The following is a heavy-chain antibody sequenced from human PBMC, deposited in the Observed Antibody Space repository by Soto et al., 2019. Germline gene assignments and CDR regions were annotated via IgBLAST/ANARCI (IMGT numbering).Heavy chain of an antibody. CDR1: GYRITSYW. V-gene: IGHV5-51*01. D-gene: IGHD3-3*01. CDR3: PRGGVSTRSFDY. CDR2: IFPDDSDT. J-gene: IGHJ4*02. Sequence: GESLKISCKASGYRITSYWIAWVRQMPGQGLEWMGIIFPDDSDTRYSPSFQGQVTISVDKSISTAYLQWSSLKASDSAMYYCPRGGVSTRSFDYWGQGTLVTVSS.